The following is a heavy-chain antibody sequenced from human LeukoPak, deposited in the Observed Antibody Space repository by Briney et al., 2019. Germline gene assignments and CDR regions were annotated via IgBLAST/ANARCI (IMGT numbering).Heavy chain of an antibody. CDR1: GVSISSYY. D-gene: IGHD1-26*01. CDR2: IYYSGST. J-gene: IGHJ3*02. Sequence: SETLSLTCTVSGVSISSYYWSWIRQPPGKGLEWIGYIYYSGSTNYNPSLKSRVTISVDTSKNQFSLKLSSVTAADTAVYYCARANSGSYYGAFDIWGQGTMVTVSS. CDR3: ARANSGSYYGAFDI. V-gene: IGHV4-59*01.